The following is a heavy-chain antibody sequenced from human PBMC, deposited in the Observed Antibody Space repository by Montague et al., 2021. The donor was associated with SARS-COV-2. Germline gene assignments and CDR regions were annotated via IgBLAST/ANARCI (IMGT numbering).Heavy chain of an antibody. CDR2: IDHGGKT. CDR3: ARDKPVRGQMRHFDLFLSGLFDV. CDR1: GGSFSGYH. D-gene: IGHD3-9*01. V-gene: IGHV4-34*01. Sequence: SETLSLTCAVYGGSFSGYHWTWIRQAPGKGLEWIAEIDHGGKTNYNPSLKSRTTISVDTSKNQVSLKMTSVTAADTAMYYCARDKPVRGQMRHFDLFLSGLFDVWGQGTLVTVSS. J-gene: IGHJ3*01.